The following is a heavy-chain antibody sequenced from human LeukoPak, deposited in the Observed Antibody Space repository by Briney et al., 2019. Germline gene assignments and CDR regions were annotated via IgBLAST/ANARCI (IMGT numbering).Heavy chain of an antibody. V-gene: IGHV3-23*01. Sequence: GGSLRLSCAASGFTFSSYAMSWVRQAPGKGLEWVSGISGSGGSTYYADSVKGQFTISRDNSKNTPYLQMNSLRAEDTAVYYCAKDDYGGNGASAHWGQGTTVTVSS. CDR1: GFTFSSYA. CDR3: AKDDYGGNGASAH. CDR2: ISGSGGST. D-gene: IGHD4-23*01. J-gene: IGHJ6*02.